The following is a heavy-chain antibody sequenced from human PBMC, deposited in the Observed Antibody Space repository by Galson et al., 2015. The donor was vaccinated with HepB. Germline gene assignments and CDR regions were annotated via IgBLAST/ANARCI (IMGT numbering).Heavy chain of an antibody. CDR3: ARDPVDCSSTSCYFDY. CDR1: GYTFTSYY. D-gene: IGHD2-2*01. Sequence: SVKVSCKASGYTFTSYYMHWVRQAPGQGLEWMGWINPNSGGTNYAQKFQGRVTMTRDTSISTAYMELSGLRSDDTAVYYCARDPVDCSSTSCYFDYWGQGTLVTVSS. CDR2: INPNSGGT. V-gene: IGHV1-2*02. J-gene: IGHJ4*02.